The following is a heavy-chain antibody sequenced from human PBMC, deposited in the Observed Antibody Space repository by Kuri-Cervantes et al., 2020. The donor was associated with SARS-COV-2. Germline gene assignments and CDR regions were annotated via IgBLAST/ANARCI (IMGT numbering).Heavy chain of an antibody. CDR2: ISSSSSTI. Sequence: GGSLRLSCAASGFTSSSYSMNWVRQAPGKGLEWVSYISSSSSTIYYADSVKGRFTISRDNAKNSLYLQMDSLRAEDTAVYYCAREVTIFGAVSRGFDPWGQGTLVTVSS. J-gene: IGHJ5*02. CDR3: AREVTIFGAVSRGFDP. D-gene: IGHD3-3*01. V-gene: IGHV3-48*01. CDR1: GFTSSSYS.